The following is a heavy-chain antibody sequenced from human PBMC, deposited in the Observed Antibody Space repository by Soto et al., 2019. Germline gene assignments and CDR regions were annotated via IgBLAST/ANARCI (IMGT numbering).Heavy chain of an antibody. CDR1: GGSISSYY. Sequence: SETLSLTCTVSGGSISSYYWSWIRQPPGKGLEWIGYIYYSGSTNHNPSLKSRVTISVDTSKNQFSLKLSSVTAADTAVYYCAIVSPCYGDCVLFYFCGQRTLVPVSS. D-gene: IGHD4-17*01. J-gene: IGHJ4*02. CDR2: IYYSGST. CDR3: AIVSPCYGDCVLFYF. V-gene: IGHV4-59*01.